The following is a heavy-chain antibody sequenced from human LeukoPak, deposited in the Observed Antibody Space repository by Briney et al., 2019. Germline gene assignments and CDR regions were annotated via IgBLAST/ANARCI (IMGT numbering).Heavy chain of an antibody. J-gene: IGHJ6*02. CDR1: GFTFSSNW. V-gene: IGHV3-23*01. Sequence: GGSLRLSCAASGFTFSSNWMHWVRQAPGKGLEWVSAISGSGGSTYYADSVKGRFTISRDNSKNTLYLQMNSLRAEDTAVYYCAKDPVYSSGWSVYYYYGMDVWGQGTTVTVSS. CDR3: AKDPVYSSGWSVYYYYGMDV. CDR2: ISGSGGST. D-gene: IGHD6-19*01.